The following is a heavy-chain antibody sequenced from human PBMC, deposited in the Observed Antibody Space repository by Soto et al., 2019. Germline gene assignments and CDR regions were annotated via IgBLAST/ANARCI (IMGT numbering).Heavy chain of an antibody. CDR3: ARAVYDFWSGYPGGMDV. Sequence: ASVKVSRKASGYTFTGYYMHWVRQAPGQGLEWMGWINPNSGGTNYAQKFQGWVTMTRDTSISTAYMELSRLRSDDTAVYYCARAVYDFWSGYPGGMDVWGRGTTVTVSS. V-gene: IGHV1-2*04. CDR1: GYTFTGYY. D-gene: IGHD3-3*01. J-gene: IGHJ6*02. CDR2: INPNSGGT.